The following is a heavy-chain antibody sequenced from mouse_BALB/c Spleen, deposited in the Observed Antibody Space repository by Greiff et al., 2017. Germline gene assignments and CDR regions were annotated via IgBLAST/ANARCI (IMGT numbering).Heavy chain of an antibody. Sequence: QVHVKQSGAELARPGASVKLSCKASGYTFTSYWMQWVKQRPGQGLEWIGAIYPGDGDTRYTQKFKGKATLTADKSSSTAYMQLSSLASEDSAVYYCARLGSSQAWFAYWGQGTLVTVSA. J-gene: IGHJ3*01. CDR2: IYPGDGDT. CDR3: ARLGSSQAWFAY. CDR1: GYTFTSYW. V-gene: IGHV1-87*01. D-gene: IGHD1-1*01.